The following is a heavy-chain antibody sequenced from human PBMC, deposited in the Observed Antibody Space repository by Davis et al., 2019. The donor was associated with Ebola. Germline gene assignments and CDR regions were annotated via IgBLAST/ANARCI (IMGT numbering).Heavy chain of an antibody. J-gene: IGHJ6*02. CDR1: GGSFSGYY. D-gene: IGHD3-3*01. Sequence: MPGGSLRLSCAVYGGSFSGYYWSWIRQPPGKGPEWIGEINHSGSTNYNPSLKSRVTISVDTSKNQFSLKLSSVTAADTAVYYCARGRGVLRFLEWLPYYGMDVWGQGTTVTVSS. CDR3: ARGRGVLRFLEWLPYYGMDV. CDR2: INHSGST. V-gene: IGHV4-34*01.